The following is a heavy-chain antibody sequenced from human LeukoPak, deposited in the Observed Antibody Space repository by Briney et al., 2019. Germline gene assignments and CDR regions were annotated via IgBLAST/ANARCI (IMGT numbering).Heavy chain of an antibody. CDR3: ARAGISYSGSYSSLDY. D-gene: IGHD1-26*01. CDR1: GYTFTSYG. Sequence: ASVKVSCKASGYTFTSYGISWVRQAPGQGLEWMGWISAYNGNTNYAQKLQGRVTMTTDTSTSTAYMELRSLRSDDTAVYYCARAGISYSGSYSSLDYWGQGTLVTVSS. V-gene: IGHV1-18*01. J-gene: IGHJ4*02. CDR2: ISAYNGNT.